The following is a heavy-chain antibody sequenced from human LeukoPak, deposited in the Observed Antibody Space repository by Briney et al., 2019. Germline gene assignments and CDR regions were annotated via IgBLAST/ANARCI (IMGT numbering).Heavy chain of an antibody. D-gene: IGHD1-1*01. Sequence: SETLSLTCTVSGYSISSGYLWGWIRQPPGKGLEWIGTVYHSGTTSYNPSLMSRVTISIDTSKNQFSLNLRSVTAADTAVYYCAREKSHNLDGDYWGQGTLVTVSS. CDR1: GYSISSGYL. CDR3: AREKSHNLDGDY. J-gene: IGHJ4*02. CDR2: VYHSGTT. V-gene: IGHV4-38-2*02.